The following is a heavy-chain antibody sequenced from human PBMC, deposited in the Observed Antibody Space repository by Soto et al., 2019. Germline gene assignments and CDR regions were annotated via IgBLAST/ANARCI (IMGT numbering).Heavy chain of an antibody. J-gene: IGHJ1*01. Sequence: QVQLVQSGAEVKKPGSSVKVSCKASGGTFSNYILSWVRQAPGQGLEWLGRIIPILGIANYAQKFQGRVTINADKPTSTAYMELSSLRSEDTAVYYCATSYYLDSSGYFLRVRYFQHWGQGTLVTVSS. CDR2: IIPILGIA. V-gene: IGHV1-69*02. D-gene: IGHD3-22*01. CDR3: ATSYYLDSSGYFLRVRYFQH. CDR1: GGTFSNYI.